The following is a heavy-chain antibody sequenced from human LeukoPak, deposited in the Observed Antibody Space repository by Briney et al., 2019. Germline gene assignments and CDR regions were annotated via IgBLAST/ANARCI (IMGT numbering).Heavy chain of an antibody. Sequence: GGSLRLSCAASGFTFSSYGMHWVRQAPGKGLEWVAVIWYDGSNKYYADSAKGRFTISRDNSKNTLYLQMNSLRAEDTAVYYCARERFLEWLTNYYYYGMDVWGQGTTVTVSS. CDR1: GFTFSSYG. CDR2: IWYDGSNK. V-gene: IGHV3-33*01. CDR3: ARERFLEWLTNYYYYGMDV. D-gene: IGHD3-3*01. J-gene: IGHJ6*02.